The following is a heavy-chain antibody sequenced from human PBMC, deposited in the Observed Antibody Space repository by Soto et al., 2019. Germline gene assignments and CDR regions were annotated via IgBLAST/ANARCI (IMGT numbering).Heavy chain of an antibody. CDR1: GYTFTTYG. CDR2: ISAHNGNT. D-gene: IGHD3-10*01. CDR3: ERGRYGAY. J-gene: IGHJ4*02. V-gene: IGHV1-18*01. Sequence: QVHLVQSGAEVKKPGASVKVSCKGSGYTFTTYGITWVRQAPGQGLEWMGWISAHNGNTNYAQKLQGRVTVTRDTSTSTAYMELMSLRSDDTAVYYFERGRYGAYWGQGALVTVSS.